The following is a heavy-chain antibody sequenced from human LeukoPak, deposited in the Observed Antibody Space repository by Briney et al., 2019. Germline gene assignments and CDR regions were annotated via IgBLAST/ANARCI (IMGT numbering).Heavy chain of an antibody. CDR3: ARGKRLAVAATTLFDY. V-gene: IGHV1-18*01. J-gene: IGHJ4*02. Sequence: GASVKVSCKASGYTFTSYGISWVRQAPGQGLERMGWISAYNGNTNYAQKLQGRVTMTTDTSTSTAYMELRSLRSDDTAVYYCARGKRLAVAATTLFDYWGQGTLVTVSS. D-gene: IGHD6-19*01. CDR2: ISAYNGNT. CDR1: GYTFTSYG.